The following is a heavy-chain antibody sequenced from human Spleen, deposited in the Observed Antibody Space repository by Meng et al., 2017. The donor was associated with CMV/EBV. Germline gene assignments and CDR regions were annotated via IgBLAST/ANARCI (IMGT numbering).Heavy chain of an antibody. V-gene: IGHV3-23*01. CDR3: ASGNNAGQWVVFEY. CDR2: ISSTGGRT. CDR1: GFTLRNYA. J-gene: IGHJ4*02. D-gene: IGHD1-26*01. Sequence: GESLKISCAGSGFTLRNYALSWVRQAPGKGLEWVATISSTGGRTSYTDSVKGRFTISRDNFKKTIYLQMNGLRAEDTAIYYCASGNNAGQWVVFEYWGLGILVTVSS.